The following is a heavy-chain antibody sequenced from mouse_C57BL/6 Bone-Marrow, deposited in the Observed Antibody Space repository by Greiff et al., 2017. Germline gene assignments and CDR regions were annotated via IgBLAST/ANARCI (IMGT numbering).Heavy chain of an antibody. V-gene: IGHV1-59*01. J-gene: IGHJ4*01. D-gene: IGHD1-1*01. CDR1: GYTFTSYW. CDR3: ARSYFNSSRYAMDY. CDR2: IDPSDSYT. Sequence: QVQLQQPGAELVRPGTSVKLSCKASGYTFTSYWMHWVKQRPGQGLEWIGVIDPSDSYTNYNQKFKGKATLTVDTSSSTAYMQLSSLTSEDSAVYYCARSYFNSSRYAMDYWGQGTSVTVSS.